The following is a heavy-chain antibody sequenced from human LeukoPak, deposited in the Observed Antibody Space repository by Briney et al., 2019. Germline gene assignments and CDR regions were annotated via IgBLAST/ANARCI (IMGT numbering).Heavy chain of an antibody. J-gene: IGHJ4*02. V-gene: IGHV3-48*01. D-gene: IGHD6-19*01. Sequence: GGSLRLSCAASGFTFSSYAMSWVRQAPGKGLEWVSYISSSSSTICYADSVKGRFTISRDNAKNSLYLQMNSLRAEDTAVYYCARGRIAVAGILSYWGQGTLVTVSS. CDR3: ARGRIAVAGILSY. CDR2: ISSSSSTI. CDR1: GFTFSSYA.